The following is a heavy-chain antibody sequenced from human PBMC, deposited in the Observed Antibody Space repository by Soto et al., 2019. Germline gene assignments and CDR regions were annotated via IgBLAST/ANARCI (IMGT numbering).Heavy chain of an antibody. D-gene: IGHD6-6*01. CDR1: GGTFSSYA. V-gene: IGHV1-69*13. CDR3: ARGAPWGSSSLVEDYYYYYGMDV. J-gene: IGHJ6*02. Sequence: AASVKVSCKASGGTFSSYAISWVRQAPGQGLEWMGGIIPIFGTANYAQKFQGRVTITADESTSTAYMELSSLRSEDTAVYYCARGAPWGSSSLVEDYYYYYGMDVWGQGTTVTVSS. CDR2: IIPIFGTA.